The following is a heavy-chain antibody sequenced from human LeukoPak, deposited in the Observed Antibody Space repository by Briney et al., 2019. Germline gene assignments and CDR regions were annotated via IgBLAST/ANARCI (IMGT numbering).Heavy chain of an antibody. CDR3: ARHVVDFGDYSHYYYYYYMDV. D-gene: IGHD4-17*01. CDR1: GGSISSSSYY. J-gene: IGHJ6*03. Sequence: SETLSLTCTVSGGSISSSSYYWGWIRQPPGKGLEWIGSIYYSGSTYYNPSLKSRVTISVDTSKNQFSLKLSSVTAADTAVYYCARHVVDFGDYSHYYYYYYMDVWGKGTTVTISS. CDR2: IYYSGST. V-gene: IGHV4-39*01.